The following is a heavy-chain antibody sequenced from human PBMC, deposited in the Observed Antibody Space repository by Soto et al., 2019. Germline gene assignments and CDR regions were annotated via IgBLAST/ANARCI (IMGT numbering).Heavy chain of an antibody. CDR1: GFTFRSNA. V-gene: IGHV3-23*01. CDR3: AKDPVRLLDDFDI. CDR2: ISGSGGST. J-gene: IGHJ3*02. Sequence: EVQLLESGGGLIQPGGSLRLSCAASGFTFRSNAMSWVRQAPGKGLEWVSSISGSGGSTFYADSVKGRVTISRDNSKNTMYLQMNSMRAEDTAVYYCAKDPVRLLDDFDIWGQGTMVTVSS. D-gene: IGHD4-17*01.